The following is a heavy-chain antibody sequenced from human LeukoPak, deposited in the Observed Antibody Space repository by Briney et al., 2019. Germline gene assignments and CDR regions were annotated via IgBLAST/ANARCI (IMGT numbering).Heavy chain of an antibody. CDR3: ARYSEVGLSAAATFDY. V-gene: IGHV1-69*13. CDR2: IIPIFGTA. Sequence: ASVKVSCKASGGTFSSYAISWVRQAPGQGLEWMGGIIPIFGTANYAQKFQGRVTITADESTSTAYMELSSLRSEDTAVHYCARYSEVGLSAAATFDYWGQGTLVTVSS. J-gene: IGHJ4*02. D-gene: IGHD6-13*01. CDR1: GGTFSSYA.